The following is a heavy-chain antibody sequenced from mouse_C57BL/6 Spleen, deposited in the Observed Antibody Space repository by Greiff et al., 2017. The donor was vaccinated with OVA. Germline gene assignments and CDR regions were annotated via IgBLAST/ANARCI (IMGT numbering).Heavy chain of an antibody. D-gene: IGHD3-1*01. V-gene: IGHV3-6*01. CDR2: ISYDGSN. CDR3: ARGGLPFAY. J-gene: IGHJ3*01. Sequence: EVKLMESGPGLVKPSQSLSLTCSVTGYSITSGYYWNWIRQFPGNKLEWMGYISYDGSNNYNPSLKNRISMTGDTSKNQFFLQLNFVTTEDTATYYCARGGLPFAYWGQGTLVTVSA. CDR1: GYSITSGYY.